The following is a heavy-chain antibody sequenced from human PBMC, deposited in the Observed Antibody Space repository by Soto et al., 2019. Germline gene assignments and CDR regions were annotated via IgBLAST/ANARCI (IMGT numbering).Heavy chain of an antibody. CDR2: ISWNSGSI. CDR1: GFTFDDYA. Sequence: EVQLVESGGGLVQPGRSLRLSCAASGFTFDDYAMHWVRQAPGKGLEWVSGISWNSGSIGYADSVKGRFTISRDNAKNSLYLQMNSLRAEDTALYYCAKDILNYDFWRGSTAFDPWGQGTLVTVSS. J-gene: IGHJ5*02. D-gene: IGHD3-3*01. V-gene: IGHV3-9*01. CDR3: AKDILNYDFWRGSTAFDP.